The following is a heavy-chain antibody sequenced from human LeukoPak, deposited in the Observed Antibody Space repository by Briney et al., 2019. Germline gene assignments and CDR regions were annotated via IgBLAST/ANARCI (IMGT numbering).Heavy chain of an antibody. CDR2: IVGDAVT. V-gene: IGHV3-23*01. J-gene: IGHJ4*02. CDR3: AEGSAQWELYDY. CDR1: GFTFNSYA. Sequence: GGSLRLSCAASGFTFNSYAMSWVRQAPGKGLEWVSAIVGDAVTFYTDSVKGRFTISRDNSKNTLYLQMNSLRAEDTAVYYCAEGSAQWELYDYWGQGTLVTVSS. D-gene: IGHD4-23*01.